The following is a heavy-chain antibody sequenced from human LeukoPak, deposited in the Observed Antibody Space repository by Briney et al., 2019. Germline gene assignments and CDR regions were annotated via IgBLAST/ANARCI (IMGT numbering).Heavy chain of an antibody. CDR1: GFAVSSNY. CDR3: ARGGWELGYYYYMDV. V-gene: IGHV3-66*01. CDR2: IYSGGST. J-gene: IGHJ6*03. D-gene: IGHD1-26*01. Sequence: PGGSLRLSCAASGFAVSSNYMSWVRQAPGKGLEWVSDIYSGGSTYYADSVKGRFTISRDNSKNTLYLQMNSLRAEDTAVYYCARGGWELGYYYYMDVWGKGTTVTISS.